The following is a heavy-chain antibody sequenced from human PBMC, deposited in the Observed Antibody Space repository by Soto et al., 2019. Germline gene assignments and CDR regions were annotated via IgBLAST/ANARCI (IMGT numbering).Heavy chain of an antibody. CDR2: INAGNGNT. D-gene: IGHD3-22*01. V-gene: IGHV1-3*01. CDR3: AISYDSSGYYYGPGSHGVVLNY. Sequence: ASVKVSCKASGYTFTSYAMHWVRQAPGQRLEWMGWINAGNGNTKYSQKFQGRVTITRDTSASTAYMELSSLRSEDTAVYYCAISYDSSGYYYGPGSHGVVLNYWGQGTLVTVSS. J-gene: IGHJ4*02. CDR1: GYTFTSYA.